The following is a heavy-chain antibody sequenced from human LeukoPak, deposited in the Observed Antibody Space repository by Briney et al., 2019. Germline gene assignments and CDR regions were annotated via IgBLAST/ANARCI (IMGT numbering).Heavy chain of an antibody. V-gene: IGHV4-4*07. Sequence: SETLSLTCGVFGVSINDHYWTWVRQPAGRGLEWVGQIYISGSTDYNPSLKSRVTLSVDTSKNQFSLKLSSVTAADTAVYYCAREGGGSSYRPYYYGIDVWGPWTTVTVSS. J-gene: IGHJ6*02. CDR1: GVSINDHY. CDR2: IYISGST. D-gene: IGHD1-26*01. CDR3: AREGGGSSYRPYYYGIDV.